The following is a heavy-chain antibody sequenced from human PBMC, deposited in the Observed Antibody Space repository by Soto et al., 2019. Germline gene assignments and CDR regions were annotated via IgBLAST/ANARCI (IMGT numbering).Heavy chain of an antibody. CDR2: IYYSGST. CDR3: ARFGRSGWYVFEY. V-gene: IGHV4-61*01. J-gene: IGHJ4*01. Sequence: SETLSLTCTVSGGSVSSGSYYWSWIRQPPGKGLEWIGYIYYSGSTNYNPSLKSRVTISVDTSKNQFSLKLSSVTAADTAVYYCARFGRSGWYVFEYWGQGTLVTVSS. D-gene: IGHD6-19*01. CDR1: GGSVSSGSYY.